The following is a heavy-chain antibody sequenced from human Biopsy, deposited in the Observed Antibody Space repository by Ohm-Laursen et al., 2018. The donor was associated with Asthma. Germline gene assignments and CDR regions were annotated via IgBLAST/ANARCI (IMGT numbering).Heavy chain of an antibody. CDR3: AKSADYYDSTDYLDF. Sequence: SLRLSCAASGFSFDDCAMHWVRQAPGKGLEWVSSISWNSGNIDYAVSVKGRFTISRDNAKNSLYLQMQSLRPENTAFYYCAKSADYYDSTDYLDFWGRGTLVIVSS. CDR1: GFSFDDCA. J-gene: IGHJ4*01. D-gene: IGHD3-22*01. CDR2: ISWNSGNI. V-gene: IGHV3-9*01.